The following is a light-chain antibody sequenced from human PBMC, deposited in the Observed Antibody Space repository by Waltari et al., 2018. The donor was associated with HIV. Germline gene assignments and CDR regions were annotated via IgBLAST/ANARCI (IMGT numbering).Light chain of an antibody. CDR3: QQHHRLWT. CDR2: DAS. J-gene: IGKJ1*01. CDR1: QSVSSY. Sequence: EIVLTQSPATLSLSPGERATLSCRASQSVSSYLAWYQQKPGQAPRLLIHDASIRATDIPARFSGSGSGTGFTLTISSLQSEDFATYYCQQHHRLWTFGQGTKVEIK. V-gene: IGKV3-15*01.